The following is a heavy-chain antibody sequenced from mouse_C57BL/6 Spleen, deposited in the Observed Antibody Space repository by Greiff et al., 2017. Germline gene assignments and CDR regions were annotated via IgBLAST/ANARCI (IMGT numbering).Heavy chain of an antibody. Sequence: EVKLMESGGGLVQPGGSLSLSCAASGFTFTDYYMSWVRQPPGKALEWLGFIRNKANGYTTEYSASVKGRFTISRDNSQSILYLQMNALRAEDSATYDCARNYYGKGYFDVWGTGTTVTVSS. J-gene: IGHJ1*03. CDR3: ARNYYGKGYFDV. D-gene: IGHD1-1*01. V-gene: IGHV7-3*01. CDR2: IRNKANGYTT. CDR1: GFTFTDYY.